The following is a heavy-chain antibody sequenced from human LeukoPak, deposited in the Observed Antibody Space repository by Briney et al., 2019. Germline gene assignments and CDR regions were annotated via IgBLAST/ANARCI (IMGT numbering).Heavy chain of an antibody. CDR2: INSDGSNT. D-gene: IGHD1-26*01. CDR1: GFTFSSYW. J-gene: IGHJ4*02. V-gene: IGHV3-74*01. CDR3: AVGATYELDY. Sequence: GGSLRLSCAASGFTFSSYWMHWVRQAPGKGLVWVSRINSDGSNTSYADSVKGRFTISRDNAENTLYLQMNSLRAEDTAVYYCAVGATYELDYWGQGTLVTVPS.